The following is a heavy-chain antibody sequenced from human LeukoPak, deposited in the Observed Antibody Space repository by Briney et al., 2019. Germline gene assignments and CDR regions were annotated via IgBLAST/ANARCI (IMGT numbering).Heavy chain of an antibody. CDR1: GYTFTSYY. CDR3: ARGGGRYSSSWEIDY. V-gene: IGHV1-2*02. J-gene: IGHJ4*02. D-gene: IGHD6-13*01. CDR2: INPSRGGT. Sequence: ASVKVSCRASGYTFTSYYMHWIRQAPGQGPEWVGIINPSRGGTNSAQKFQGRVTMTRDTSISTAYMDLSSLRSDDTAVYYCARGGGRYSSSWEIDYWGQGTLVTVSS.